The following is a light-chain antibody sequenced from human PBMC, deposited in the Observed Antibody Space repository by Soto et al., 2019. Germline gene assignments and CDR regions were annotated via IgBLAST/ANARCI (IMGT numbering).Light chain of an antibody. CDR2: EPS. CDR3: CSYAGSSTYV. CDR1: SSDVGSYNF. J-gene: IGLJ1*01. Sequence: QSALTQPASVSGSPGQSIPISCTGTSSDVGSYNFVSWYQQHPAKAPKLMIYEPSKRPSGVSNRFSGSKSGNTASLTISGLQPEDEADYYCCSYAGSSTYVCGGGSKVT. V-gene: IGLV2-23*01.